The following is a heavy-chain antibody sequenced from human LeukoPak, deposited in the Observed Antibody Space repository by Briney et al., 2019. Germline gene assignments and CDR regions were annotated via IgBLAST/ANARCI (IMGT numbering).Heavy chain of an antibody. CDR3: AKDLYSNYGPADY. V-gene: IGHV3-23*01. D-gene: IGHD4-11*01. CDR1: GVTLSTYA. Sequence: GGSLRLSCAASGVTLSTYAMSWARQAPGKGLEWVSTINGGGVNTHYADSVGGRFTISRDNSKKTLFLQMNSLRDEDTAVYYCAKDLYSNYGPADYWGQGNLVTVSS. CDR2: INGGGVNT. J-gene: IGHJ4*02.